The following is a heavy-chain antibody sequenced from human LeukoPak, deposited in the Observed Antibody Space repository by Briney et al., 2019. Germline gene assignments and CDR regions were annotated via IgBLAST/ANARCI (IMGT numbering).Heavy chain of an antibody. D-gene: IGHD1-26*01. CDR2: IKQDGSEK. CDR1: GFTFSSYW. CDR3: ARNIVGATSWGDFDY. Sequence: GGSLRLSCAASGFTFSSYWMSWVRQAPGKGLEWVANIKQDGSEKYYVDSVKGRFTISREHAKNSMSLQMNSLRAEDTAVYYCARNIVGATSWGDFDYWGQGTLVTVSS. J-gene: IGHJ4*02. V-gene: IGHV3-7*01.